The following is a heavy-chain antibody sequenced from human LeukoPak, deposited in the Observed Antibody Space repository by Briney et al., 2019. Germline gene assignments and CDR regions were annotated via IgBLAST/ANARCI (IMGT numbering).Heavy chain of an antibody. J-gene: IGHJ6*02. V-gene: IGHV3-21*01. Sequence: PGGSLRLSCAASGFTFSSYTMNWVRQAPGKGLEWVSSISSSSSNIYYADSVKGRFTISRDNAKNSLYLQMTSLRAEDTAVYHCARDLKRAAGGTYYYYGMDVWGQGTTVTVSS. CDR2: ISSSSSNI. CDR3: ARDLKRAAGGTYYYYGMDV. D-gene: IGHD6-13*01. CDR1: GFTFSSYT.